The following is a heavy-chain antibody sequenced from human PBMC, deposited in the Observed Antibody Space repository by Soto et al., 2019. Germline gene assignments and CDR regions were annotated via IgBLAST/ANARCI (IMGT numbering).Heavy chain of an antibody. CDR1: GFTFSDYS. CDR2: IKQDGGEE. J-gene: IGHJ4*02. CDR3: ARTVYYFDY. V-gene: IGHV3-7*03. Sequence: EVQLVESGGGLVQPGGSLRLSCAASGFTFSDYSMSWVRQSPGKGLEGVANIKQDGGEEDYVDSVKGRVTISRDNAKNSLYLQMNSLRAEDTALYYCARTVYYFDYWGQGTLVTVSS.